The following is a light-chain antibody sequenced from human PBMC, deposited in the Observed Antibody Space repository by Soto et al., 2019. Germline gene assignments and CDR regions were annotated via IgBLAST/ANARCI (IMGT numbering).Light chain of an antibody. CDR1: QRVYTL. CDR3: QQRYATPFT. J-gene: IGKJ2*01. Sequence: DIHMTQSPPSLSAAVGDRLTITCRTSQRVYTLLNWYHQKAGEAPKLLIYDASTFKSGVPSRFHGSGSGTDFSLTISDLQPEDVGTYFCQQRYATPFTFGPGTKLEI. CDR2: DAS. V-gene: IGKV1-39*01.